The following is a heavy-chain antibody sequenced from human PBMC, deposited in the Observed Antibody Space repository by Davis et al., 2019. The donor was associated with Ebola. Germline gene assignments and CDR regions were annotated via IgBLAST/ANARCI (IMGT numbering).Heavy chain of an antibody. D-gene: IGHD4-17*01. CDR2: INAGNGNT. V-gene: IGHV1-3*01. CDR1: GYTFTSYA. CDR3: ARDAPLRHGMDV. J-gene: IGHJ6*02. Sequence: ASVKVSCKASGYTFTSYAMHWVRQAPGQRLEWMGWINAGNGNTKYSQKFQGRVTITRDTSASTAYMELSSLRSEDTAVYYCARDAPLRHGMDVWGQGTTVTVSS.